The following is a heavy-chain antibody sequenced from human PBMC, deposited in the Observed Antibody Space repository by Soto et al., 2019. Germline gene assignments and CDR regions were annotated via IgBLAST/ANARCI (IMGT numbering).Heavy chain of an antibody. Sequence: GASVKVSCKASGYTFTSYDINWVRQATGQGLEWMGWMNPNSGNTGYAQKFQGRVTMTRNTSISTAYMELSSLRSEDTAVYYCARVEYYDRSGSVGYYFDYWGRGTLVTVS. CDR2: MNPNSGNT. D-gene: IGHD3-22*01. V-gene: IGHV1-8*01. J-gene: IGHJ4*02. CDR3: ARVEYYDRSGSVGYYFDY. CDR1: GYTFTSYD.